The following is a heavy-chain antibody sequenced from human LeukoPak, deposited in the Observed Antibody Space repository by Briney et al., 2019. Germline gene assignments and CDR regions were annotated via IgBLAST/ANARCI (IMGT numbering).Heavy chain of an antibody. CDR2: INPNSGGT. CDR1: GYMFTGYY. V-gene: IGHV1-2*02. D-gene: IGHD3-22*01. J-gene: IGHJ5*02. CDR3: AREPGFDSSGYLNWFDP. Sequence: GASVKVSCKASGYMFTGYYMHWVRQAPGQGLEWMGWINPNSGGTNYAQKFQGRVTMTRDTSISTAYMELSSLRSDDTAVYYCAREPGFDSSGYLNWFDPWGQGTLVTVSS.